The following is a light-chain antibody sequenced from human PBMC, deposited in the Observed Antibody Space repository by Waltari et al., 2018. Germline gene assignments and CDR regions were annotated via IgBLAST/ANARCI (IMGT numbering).Light chain of an antibody. J-gene: IGLJ2*01. CDR2: EVS. V-gene: IGLV2-8*01. CDR1: SSDVGGYNY. CDR3: SSYAGSNNLV. Sequence: QSALTQPPSASGSPGQSVTISCTGTSSDVGGYNYVSWYQQHPGKAPKLMIYEVSKRPSGVPDRFSGSKSGHTASLPVSGLQAEDEADYYCSSYAGSNNLVFGGGTKLTVL.